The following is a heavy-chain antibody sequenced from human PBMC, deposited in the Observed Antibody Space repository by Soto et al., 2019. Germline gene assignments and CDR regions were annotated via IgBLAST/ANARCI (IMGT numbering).Heavy chain of an antibody. D-gene: IGHD1-1*01. CDR3: ARNGTLSGYSYGMDV. V-gene: IGHV1-69*01. Sequence: QVQLVQSGAELRKPGSSVKVSCKASGGTFSDYTINWVRQAPGQRLEWMGGIIPIFDTANYAEKVQGRVTITADESTSTSFVEVSRLRSEDTAVYYCARNGTLSGYSYGMDVWGQGTRVTVSS. CDR1: GGTFSDYT. J-gene: IGHJ6*02. CDR2: IIPIFDTA.